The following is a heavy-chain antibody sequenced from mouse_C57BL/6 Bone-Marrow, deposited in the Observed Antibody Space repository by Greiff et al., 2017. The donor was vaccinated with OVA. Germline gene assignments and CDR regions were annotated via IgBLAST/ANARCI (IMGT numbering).Heavy chain of an antibody. J-gene: IGHJ4*01. Sequence: VQLQESGAELASPGASVTLSCKASGYTFTDHIMNWVKKRPGQGLEWIGRIYPVSGETNYNQKFMGKATFSVDRSSSTVYMVLNSLTSEDPAVYYCGRPDGTVVGDYYAMDYWGQGTSVTVSS. CDR1: GYTFTDHI. CDR2: IYPVSGET. V-gene: IGHV1-11*01. CDR3: GRPDGTVVGDYYAMDY. D-gene: IGHD1-1*01.